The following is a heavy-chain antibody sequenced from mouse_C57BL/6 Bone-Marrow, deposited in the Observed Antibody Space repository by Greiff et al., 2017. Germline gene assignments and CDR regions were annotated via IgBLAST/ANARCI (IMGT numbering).Heavy chain of an antibody. CDR2: IYPGSGST. Sequence: QVQLQQPGAELVKPGASVKMSCKASGYTFTSYWITWVKQRPGQGLEWIGDIYPGSGSTNYNEKFKSKATLTVDTSSSTAYMQLSSLTSEDSAVYYCARERYYGGYWYFDVWGTGTTVTVSS. D-gene: IGHD1-1*02. V-gene: IGHV1-55*01. CDR3: ARERYYGGYWYFDV. CDR1: GYTFTSYW. J-gene: IGHJ1*03.